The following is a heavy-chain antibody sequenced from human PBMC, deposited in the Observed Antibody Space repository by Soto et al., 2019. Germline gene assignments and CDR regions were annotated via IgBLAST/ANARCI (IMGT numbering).Heavy chain of an antibody. V-gene: IGHV1-69*01. J-gene: IGHJ4*02. CDR3: ASGASRWYPYFFDS. D-gene: IGHD6-13*01. Sequence: QAQVVQSGAEVRKPGSSVKLSCKASEGTFNSYAIAWVRQAPGQGLEWMGGIIPYYNTLNYAQKFQDRVTITADDSTNAVYMELSSPRPDDTAVYFSASGASRWYPYFFDSWAQGTVVTVSS. CDR2: IIPYYNTL. CDR1: EGTFNSYA.